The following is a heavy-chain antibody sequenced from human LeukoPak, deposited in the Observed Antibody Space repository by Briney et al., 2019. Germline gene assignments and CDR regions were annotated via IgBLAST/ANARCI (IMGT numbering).Heavy chain of an antibody. J-gene: IGHJ6*02. CDR3: ARTSFCSSSSCFVGFGLDL. CDR1: GFPFSRYS. V-gene: IGHV3-21*01. CDR2: ISSTSTYT. Sequence: PGGSLRLSCAASGFPFSRYSMNWVRQTPGKGLEWVPSISSTSTYTYYADSVRGRFTVSRDNSLYLQMNSLSVDDTGVYYCARTSFCSSSSCFVGFGLDLWGQGTTVVVS. D-gene: IGHD6-19*01.